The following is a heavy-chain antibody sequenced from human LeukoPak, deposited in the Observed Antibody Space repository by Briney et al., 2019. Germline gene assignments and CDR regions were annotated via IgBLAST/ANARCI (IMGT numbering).Heavy chain of an antibody. CDR2: LSDDGSNK. CDR1: RFTFSYFA. CDR3: AKDPHSSSWYYFDP. D-gene: IGHD6-13*01. Sequence: GGSLRLSCAASRFTFSYFAMHWVRQAPGKGLEWVAVLSDDGSNKFYADSVKGRFTISRDNSKSTLYLQMNSLRAEDTAFYYCAKDPHSSSWYYFDPWGQGTLVTVSS. V-gene: IGHV3-30*18. J-gene: IGHJ4*02.